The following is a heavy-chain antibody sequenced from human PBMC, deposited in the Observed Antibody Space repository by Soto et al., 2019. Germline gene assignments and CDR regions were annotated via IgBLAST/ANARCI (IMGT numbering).Heavy chain of an antibody. CDR1: GYTFSTYE. Sequence: ASVKVSCKASGYTFSTYEINWVRRAAGQGLEWMGRMNPDNGNTGYAQKFQDRVTMTRNTSISTAYMELSSLRSDDAAVYYCARGPRESGEWLLFDYWGQGALVTVSS. V-gene: IGHV1-8*01. D-gene: IGHD3-3*01. CDR3: ARGPRESGEWLLFDY. CDR2: MNPDNGNT. J-gene: IGHJ4*02.